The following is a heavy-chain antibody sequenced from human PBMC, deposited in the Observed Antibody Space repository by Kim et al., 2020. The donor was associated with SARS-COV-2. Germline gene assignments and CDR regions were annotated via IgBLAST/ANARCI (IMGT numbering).Heavy chain of an antibody. V-gene: IGHV4-34*01. CDR2: INHSGST. D-gene: IGHD3-10*01. CDR3: ARTYRRNYYGSGSYYNFD. J-gene: IGHJ4*01. CDR1: GGSFSGYY. Sequence: SETLSLTCAVYGGSFSGYYWSWIRQPPGKGLEWIGEINHSGSTNYNPSLKSRVTISVDTSKNQFSLKLSSVTAADTAVYYCARTYRRNYYGSGSYYNFD.